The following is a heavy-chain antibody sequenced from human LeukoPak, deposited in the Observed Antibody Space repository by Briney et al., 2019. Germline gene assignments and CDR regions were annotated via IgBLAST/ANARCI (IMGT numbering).Heavy chain of an antibody. Sequence: PGGSLRLSCAASGFTLSSYWMHWVRQAPGKGLVWVSRINSDGSSTNYADSVKGRFTISRDNSKNTLYLQMNSLRSEDTALYYCARAAYDSSGYLTLWGQGTLVTVSS. CDR1: GFTLSSYW. CDR3: ARAAYDSSGYLTL. J-gene: IGHJ4*02. D-gene: IGHD3-22*01. CDR2: INSDGSST. V-gene: IGHV3-74*01.